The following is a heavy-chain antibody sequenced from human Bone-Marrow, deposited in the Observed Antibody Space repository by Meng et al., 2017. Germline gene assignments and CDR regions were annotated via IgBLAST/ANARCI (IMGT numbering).Heavy chain of an antibody. CDR3: ASGVDSSGYYPERSYGMDV. Sequence: SDTLSLTFAVHGGSFSGYYWSWTRQLPGKGLEGIGEINHSGSTNYNPSLKSRVTISVDTSKNQFCLKLSSVSAADTAVYYCASGVDSSGYYPERSYGMDVWGQGTTVTVSS. CDR1: GGSFSGYY. J-gene: IGHJ6*02. V-gene: IGHV4-34*01. D-gene: IGHD3-22*01. CDR2: INHSGST.